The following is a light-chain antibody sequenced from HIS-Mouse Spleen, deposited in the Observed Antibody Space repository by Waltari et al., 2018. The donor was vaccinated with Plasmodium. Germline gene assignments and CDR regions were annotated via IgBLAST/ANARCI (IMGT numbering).Light chain of an antibody. CDR3: LQDYNYPYT. CDR2: AAS. V-gene: IGKV1-6*01. J-gene: IGKJ2*01. Sequence: AIQMTQSPSSLSASVGDRVTINCRASQGIINDLGWYQHKTGKAPKLMIYAASSLKSGVPARFSGSGSGTDFTFTISSLQPEDFATYYCLQDYNYPYTIGQGTKLEIK. CDR1: QGIIND.